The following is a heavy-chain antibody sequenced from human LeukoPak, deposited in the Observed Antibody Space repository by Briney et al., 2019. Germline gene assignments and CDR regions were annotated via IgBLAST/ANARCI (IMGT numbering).Heavy chain of an antibody. J-gene: IGHJ3*02. CDR3: AKDRSNYYDSSGYSEGAFDI. D-gene: IGHD3-22*01. CDR1: GFTFSSYA. CDR2: ISGGGGGT. V-gene: IGHV3-23*01. Sequence: GGSLRLSCAASGFTFSSYAMSWVRQAPGKGLEWVSAISGGGGGTYYADSVKGRFTISRDNSKNTLYLQMNSLRAEDTAVYYCAKDRSNYYDSSGYSEGAFDIWGQGTMVTVSS.